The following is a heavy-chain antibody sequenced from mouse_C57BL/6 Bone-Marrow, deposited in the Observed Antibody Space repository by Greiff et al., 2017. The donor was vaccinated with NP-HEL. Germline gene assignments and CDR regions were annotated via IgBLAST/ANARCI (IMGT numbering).Heavy chain of an antibody. CDR1: GYSITSGYY. Sequence: VQLKESGPGLVKPSQSLSLTCSVTGYSITSGYYWNWIRQFPGNKLEWMGYISYDGSNNYNPSLKNRISITRDTSKNQFFLKLNSVTTEDTATYYCARHYGSSPGFDYWGQGTTLTVSS. V-gene: IGHV3-6*01. CDR3: ARHYGSSPGFDY. J-gene: IGHJ2*01. D-gene: IGHD1-1*01. CDR2: ISYDGSN.